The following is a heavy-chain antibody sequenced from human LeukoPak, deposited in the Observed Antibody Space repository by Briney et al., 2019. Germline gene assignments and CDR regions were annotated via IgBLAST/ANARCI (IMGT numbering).Heavy chain of an antibody. J-gene: IGHJ4*02. D-gene: IGHD3-22*01. CDR1: GGSISSYY. Sequence: SETLSLTCTVSGGSISSYYWSWIRQPPGKGLECIGYIYYSGSTNYNPSLKSRVTISVDTSKNQFSLKLSSVTAADTAVYYCASQYYYDSSGYVYWGQGTLVTVSS. V-gene: IGHV4-59*01. CDR2: IYYSGST. CDR3: ASQYYYDSSGYVY.